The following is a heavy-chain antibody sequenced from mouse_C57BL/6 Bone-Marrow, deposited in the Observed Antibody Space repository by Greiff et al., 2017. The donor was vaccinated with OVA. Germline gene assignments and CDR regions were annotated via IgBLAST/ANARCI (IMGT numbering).Heavy chain of an antibody. CDR2: INPSNGGT. V-gene: IGHV1-53*01. CDR1: GYTFTSHW. D-gene: IGHD2-3*01. Sequence: QVQLQQPGTELVKPGASVKLSCKASGYTFTSHWMHWVKQRPGQGLEWIGNINPSNGGTNYNEKFKSKATLTVDKSSSTAYMQLSSLTSEDSAVYYCASYDGSTWNFDYWGQGTTLTVSS. J-gene: IGHJ2*01. CDR3: ASYDGSTWNFDY.